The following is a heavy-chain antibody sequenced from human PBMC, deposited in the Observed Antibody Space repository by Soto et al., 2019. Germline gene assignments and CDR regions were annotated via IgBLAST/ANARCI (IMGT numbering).Heavy chain of an antibody. J-gene: IGHJ6*03. CDR2: IIPMLGIA. V-gene: IGHV1-69*02. D-gene: IGHD2-2*01. Sequence: QVQLVQSGTEVKKPGSSVKVSCKASGATFTRYTIDWVRQAPGQGLEWMGRIIPMLGIANYAQKFQGRVTITADKSTSTAYMELSGLRSEDTAVYHCARGDCSGTSCYVYYYYCLDVWGKGTTVTVSS. CDR3: ARGDCSGTSCYVYYYYCLDV. CDR1: GATFTRYT.